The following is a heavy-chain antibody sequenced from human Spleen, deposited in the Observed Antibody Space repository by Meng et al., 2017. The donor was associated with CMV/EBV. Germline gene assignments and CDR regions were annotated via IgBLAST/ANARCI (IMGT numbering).Heavy chain of an antibody. J-gene: IGHJ4*02. CDR3: ARAALQRGAPFDF. Sequence: AVSGGSISNSSWWSWVRQPPGKGLEWIGEIYHSGDTNYNPSLKSRVTISIDKSKNQLSLKLSSVTAADTALYYCARAALQRGAPFDFWGQGTLVTVSS. D-gene: IGHD2-15*01. CDR1: GGSISNSSW. CDR2: IYHSGDT. V-gene: IGHV4-4*02.